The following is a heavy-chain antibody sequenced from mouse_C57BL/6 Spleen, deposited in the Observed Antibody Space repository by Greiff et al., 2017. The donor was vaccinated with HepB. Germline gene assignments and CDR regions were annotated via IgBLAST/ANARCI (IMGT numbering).Heavy chain of an antibody. V-gene: IGHV1-52*01. D-gene: IGHD2-5*01. Sequence: QVQLKQPGAELVRPGSSVKLSCKASGYTFTSYWMHWVKQRPIQGLEWIGNIDPSDSETHYNQKFKDKATLTVDKSSSTAYMQLSSLTSEDSAVYYCARANYSNYVFAYWGQGTLVTVSA. CDR3: ARANYSNYVFAY. CDR1: GYTFTSYW. CDR2: IDPSDSET. J-gene: IGHJ3*01.